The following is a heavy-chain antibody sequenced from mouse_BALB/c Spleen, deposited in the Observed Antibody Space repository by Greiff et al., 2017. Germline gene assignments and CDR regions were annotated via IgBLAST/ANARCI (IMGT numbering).Heavy chain of an antibody. CDR2: IYPSDSYT. D-gene: IGHD2-14*01. Sequence: QVQLQQPGAELVRPGASVKLSCKASGYTFTSYWINWVKQRPGQGLEWIGNIYPSDSYTNYNQKFKDKATLTVDKSSSTAYMQLSSPTSEDSAVYYCTRYYRYEGGHAMDYWGQGTSVTVSS. V-gene: IGHV1-69*02. CDR3: TRYYRYEGGHAMDY. J-gene: IGHJ4*01. CDR1: GYTFTSYW.